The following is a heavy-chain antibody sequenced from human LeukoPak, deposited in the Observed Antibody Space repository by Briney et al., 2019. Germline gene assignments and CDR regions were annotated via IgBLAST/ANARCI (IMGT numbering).Heavy chain of an antibody. Sequence: ASVKVSCKASGYTFTGYYMHWVRQAPGQGLEWMGWINPNSGGTNYAQKFQGRVTMTRDTSISTAYMELSRLRSDDTAVYYCARDESGSYGSPYSWDYGMDVWGQGTTVTVSS. CDR3: ARDESGSYGSPYSWDYGMDV. V-gene: IGHV1-2*02. D-gene: IGHD5-18*01. CDR2: INPNSGGT. CDR1: GYTFTGYY. J-gene: IGHJ6*02.